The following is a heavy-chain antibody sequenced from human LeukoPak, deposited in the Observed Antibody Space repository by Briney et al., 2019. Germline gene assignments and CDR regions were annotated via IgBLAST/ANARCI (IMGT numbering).Heavy chain of an antibody. J-gene: IGHJ3*02. V-gene: IGHV3-30-3*01. CDR3: AREGDYYYDSSGYYAFDI. Sequence: GRSLRLSCAASGFTFSSYAMHWVRQAPGKGLEWVAVISYDGGNKYYADSVKGRFTISRDNSKNTLYLQMNSLRAEDTAVYYCAREGDYYYDSSGYYAFDIWGQGTMVTVSS. CDR2: ISYDGGNK. CDR1: GFTFSSYA. D-gene: IGHD3-22*01.